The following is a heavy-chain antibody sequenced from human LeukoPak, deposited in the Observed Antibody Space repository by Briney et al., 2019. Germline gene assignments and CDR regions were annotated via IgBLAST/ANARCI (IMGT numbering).Heavy chain of an antibody. V-gene: IGHV4-34*01. J-gene: IGHJ4*02. Sequence: PSETLSLTCAVYGGSFSGYYWSWIRQPPGKGLEWIGEINHSGSTNYNPSLKSRVTISVDTSKNQFSLKLSSVTAADTAVYYCARGTSRSGGSCYARWGQGTLVTVSS. CDR2: INHSGST. CDR3: ARGTSRSGGSCYAR. D-gene: IGHD2-15*01. CDR1: GGSFSGYY.